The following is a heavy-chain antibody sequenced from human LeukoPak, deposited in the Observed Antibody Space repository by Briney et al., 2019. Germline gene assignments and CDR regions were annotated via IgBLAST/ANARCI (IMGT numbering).Heavy chain of an antibody. CDR1: GFTFSSYG. CDR3: AKDRYYYDSSGYYRAYYYYYGMDV. CDR2: ISYDGSNK. V-gene: IGHV3-30*18. J-gene: IGHJ6*02. Sequence: GGSLRLSCAASGFTFSSYGMHWVRQAPGKGLEWVAVISYDGSNKYYADSVKGRFTISRDNSKNTLYMQMNSLRDEDTAVYYCAKDRYYYDSSGYYRAYYYYYGMDVWGQGPTVTVSS. D-gene: IGHD3-22*01.